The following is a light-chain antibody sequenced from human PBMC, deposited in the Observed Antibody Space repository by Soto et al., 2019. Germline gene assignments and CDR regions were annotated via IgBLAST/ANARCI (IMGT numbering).Light chain of an antibody. CDR1: QSVSSDF. CDR2: GAS. J-gene: IGKJ1*01. V-gene: IGKV3-20*01. CDR3: QQYGSSPPWT. Sequence: EVVLTQSPDTLSLSPGARATLSCRASQSVSSDFLAWYQQKPGQAPRLLIYGASSRATGIPDRFSGSWSGTDFTLTIKRLEPDDFAVYYCQQYGSSPPWTFGQGTKVEIK.